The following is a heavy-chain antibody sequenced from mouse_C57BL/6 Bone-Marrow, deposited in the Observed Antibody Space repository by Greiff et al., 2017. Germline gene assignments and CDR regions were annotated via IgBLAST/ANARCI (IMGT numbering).Heavy chain of an antibody. J-gene: IGHJ1*03. V-gene: IGHV1-72*01. D-gene: IGHD1-1*01. CDR2: IDPNSGGT. Sequence: QVQLQQPGAELVKPGASVKLSCKASGYTFTSYWMHWVKQRPGRGLEWIGRIDPNSGGTKYNEKFKSKATLTVDKPSSTAYMQLSSLTSEDSAVYYCARRGYGSYWYFDVWGTGTTVTVSS. CDR1: GYTFTSYW. CDR3: ARRGYGSYWYFDV.